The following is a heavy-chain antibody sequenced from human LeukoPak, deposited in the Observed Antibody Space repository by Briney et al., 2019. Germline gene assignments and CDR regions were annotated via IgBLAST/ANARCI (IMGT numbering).Heavy chain of an antibody. V-gene: IGHV3-30*03. CDR3: CLGAVAGTHFDY. D-gene: IGHD6-19*01. CDR2: ISFDGSNK. CDR1: GFTFSNYG. Sequence: PGGSLRLSCAASGFTFSNYGMHWVRQAPGKGLEWVAVISFDGSNKYYADSVKGRFTISRDNSKNTLYLQMNSLRDEDTAVYYCCLGAVAGTHFDYWGQGSLVTVSS. J-gene: IGHJ4*02.